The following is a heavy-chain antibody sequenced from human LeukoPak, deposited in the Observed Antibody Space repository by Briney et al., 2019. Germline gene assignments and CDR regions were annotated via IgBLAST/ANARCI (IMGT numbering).Heavy chain of an antibody. CDR3: ARRQFYYYGMDV. CDR1: GFIYNTYE. Sequence: PGGSLRLSCAASGFIYNTYEMNWVRQAPGKGLQWVSYISSGGSSIYYADSVKGRFTISGDNAKNSLYLQMNSLRAEDTAVYYCARRQFYYYGMDVWGQGTTVTVSS. V-gene: IGHV3-48*03. J-gene: IGHJ6*02. D-gene: IGHD5-24*01. CDR2: ISSGGSSI.